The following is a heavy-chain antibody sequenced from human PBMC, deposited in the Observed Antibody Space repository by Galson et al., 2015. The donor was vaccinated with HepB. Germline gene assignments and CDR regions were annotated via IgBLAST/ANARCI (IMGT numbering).Heavy chain of an antibody. Sequence: SLRLSCAASGFTFSSYSMNWVRQAPGKGREWVSYISSSSSTIYYADSVKGRFTISRDNAKNSLYLQMNSLRAEDTAVYYCARDYYGSGSYGGDYFDYWGQGTLVTVSS. CDR1: GFTFSSYS. D-gene: IGHD3-10*01. CDR3: ARDYYGSGSYGGDYFDY. V-gene: IGHV3-48*01. CDR2: ISSSSSTI. J-gene: IGHJ4*02.